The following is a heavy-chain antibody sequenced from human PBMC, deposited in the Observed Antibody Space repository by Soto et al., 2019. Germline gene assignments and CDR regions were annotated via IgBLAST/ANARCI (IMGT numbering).Heavy chain of an antibody. Sequence: EVQLVESGGGLVQPGRSLRLSCAASGFTFDDYALHWVRQVPGKGLEWVSGISWNSVAIHYADSVKGRFTISRDNANNSLYLQMNNLRGEDXXXXYCAKATRLTDTGSDWGQGTLVTVSS. J-gene: IGHJ4*02. D-gene: IGHD2-8*02. CDR3: AKATRLTDTGSD. CDR1: GFTFDDYA. V-gene: IGHV3-9*01. CDR2: ISWNSVAI.